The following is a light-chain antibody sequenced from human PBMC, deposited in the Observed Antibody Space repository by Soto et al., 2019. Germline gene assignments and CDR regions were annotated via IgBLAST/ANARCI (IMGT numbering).Light chain of an antibody. V-gene: IGLV1-51*01. CDR2: DND. CDR1: SSNIGNNY. J-gene: IGLJ2*01. Sequence: QSVLTQPPSVSAAPGQKVSISFSGSSSNIGNNYVSWYQHLPGTAPRLLIYDNDKRPSGIPDRFSGSKSGTSATLGITGLQTGDEADYYCVTSHSSLSPVVFGGGTKLTVL. CDR3: VTSHSSLSPVV.